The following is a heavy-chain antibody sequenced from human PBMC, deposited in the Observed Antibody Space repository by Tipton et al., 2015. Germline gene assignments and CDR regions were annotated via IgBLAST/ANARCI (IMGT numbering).Heavy chain of an antibody. Sequence: GLVKPSETLSLTCSVSGDSMSRYFWHWVRQSPGKGLEWLGCVYFSGNTYHNPSLKSRVTISLDTSKKQFSLSLTSVTAADSAVYYCARDGSDSEGYYYYGVDVWGQGITVTVSS. D-gene: IGHD3-3*01. CDR1: GDSMSRYF. CDR2: VYFSGNT. J-gene: IGHJ6*02. V-gene: IGHV4-59*01. CDR3: ARDGSDSEGYYYYGVDV.